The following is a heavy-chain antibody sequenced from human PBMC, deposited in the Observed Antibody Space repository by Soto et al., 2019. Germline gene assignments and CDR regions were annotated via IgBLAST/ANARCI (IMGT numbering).Heavy chain of an antibody. CDR3: ARGFCTTATCFVGDF. V-gene: IGHV1-46*01. CDR2: INPTGGST. CDR1: GYTFTSNY. J-gene: IGHJ4*02. Sequence: QVHLVQSGAEVKKPGASVKISCTSSGYTFTSNYLHWVRQAPGQGLEWMGMINPTGGSTNYAQRFRGRVTQTMDTSSSTVYMELSDLRSEDTAMYYCARGFCTTATCFVGDFWGQGTLVTVSS. D-gene: IGHD2-21*02.